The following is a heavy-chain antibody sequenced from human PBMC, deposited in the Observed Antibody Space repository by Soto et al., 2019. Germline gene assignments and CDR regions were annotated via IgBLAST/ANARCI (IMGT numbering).Heavy chain of an antibody. D-gene: IGHD2-15*01. V-gene: IGHV1-8*01. CDR1: GYTFTSYD. Sequence: SVKVSCKASGYTFTSYDINWVRQATVQGLDWMGWMNPNSGNTGYAQKFQGRVTMTRNTSISTAYMELSSLRSEDTAVYYCARGGYCSGGSCYRDWFDPWGQGTLVTVSS. CDR2: MNPNSGNT. J-gene: IGHJ5*02. CDR3: ARGGYCSGGSCYRDWFDP.